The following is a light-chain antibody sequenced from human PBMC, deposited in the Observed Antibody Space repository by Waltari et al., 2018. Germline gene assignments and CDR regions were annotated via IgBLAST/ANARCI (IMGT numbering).Light chain of an antibody. CDR3: QQYLQWPPAIT. Sequence: ILLTQSPATLSVSPGERVTLSRRASQNIDTRLAWYQHKPGQAPRLLIYGASTRAADIPARFSGSGFGTDFSLTINSLQSEDFAVYYCQQYLQWPPAITFGPGTRLDFK. CDR1: QNIDTR. J-gene: IGKJ5*01. V-gene: IGKV3-15*01. CDR2: GAS.